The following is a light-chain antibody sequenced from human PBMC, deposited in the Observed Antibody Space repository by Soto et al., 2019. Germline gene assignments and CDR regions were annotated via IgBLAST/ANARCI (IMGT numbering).Light chain of an antibody. CDR2: DVN. CDR1: SSDIGAYNF. J-gene: IGLJ2*01. Sequence: QSALTQPVSVSGSPGQSITISCTGTSSDIGAYNFVSWYQQHPGKAPKLMLYDVNIRPSGVSNRFSGSKSGNTASLTISGLQAEDEVDYYCTSWTTSTTMIFGGGTKVTVL. V-gene: IGLV2-14*03. CDR3: TSWTTSTTMI.